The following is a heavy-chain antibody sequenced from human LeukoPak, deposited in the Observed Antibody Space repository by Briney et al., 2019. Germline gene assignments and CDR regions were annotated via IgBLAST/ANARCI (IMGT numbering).Heavy chain of an antibody. CDR1: GFTFSTYG. Sequence: GGSLRLSCAASGFTFSTYGMYWVRQAPGKGLEWLAVISSDGTRKYYADSVKDRFTISRGNSKNTLYLQMDSLRTEDTAVYYCTKRREWEIDYWGQGTLVTVSS. J-gene: IGHJ4*02. CDR3: TKRREWEIDY. V-gene: IGHV3-30*18. D-gene: IGHD1-26*01. CDR2: ISSDGTRK.